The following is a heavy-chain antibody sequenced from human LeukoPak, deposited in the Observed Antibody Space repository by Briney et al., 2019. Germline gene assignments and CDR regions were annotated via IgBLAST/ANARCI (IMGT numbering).Heavy chain of an antibody. CDR3: ARSPSVDLKHFDY. J-gene: IGHJ4*02. CDR1: GYTFTAYY. V-gene: IGHV1-2*02. Sequence: ASVKVSCKTSGYTFTAYYMHWVRQAPGQGLEWMGWINPNSGGTNYAQKFQGRVTMTRDTSISTAYMELSRLRSDDTAVYYCARSPSVDLKHFDYWGQGTLVTVSS. CDR2: INPNSGGT.